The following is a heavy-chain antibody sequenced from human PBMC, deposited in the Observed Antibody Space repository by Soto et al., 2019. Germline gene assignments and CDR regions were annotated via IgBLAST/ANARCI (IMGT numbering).Heavy chain of an antibody. D-gene: IGHD3-16*01. CDR3: AREGFRGVMSYYGMDV. Sequence: PGGSLRLSCAASGFSVSGSYTGWVRQAPGKGLEWVSVIYRGGGTYYVDSVKGRFTISRDNSENTLYLQMNSLRAEDTAVYYCAREGFRGVMSYYGMDVWGQGTTVTVS. CDR1: GFSVSGSY. V-gene: IGHV3-53*01. CDR2: IYRGGGT. J-gene: IGHJ6*02.